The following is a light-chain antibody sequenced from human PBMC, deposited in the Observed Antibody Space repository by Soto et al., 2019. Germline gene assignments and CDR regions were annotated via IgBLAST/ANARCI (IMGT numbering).Light chain of an antibody. CDR1: SSNIGAGYD. CDR3: QSYDSSLSGYV. V-gene: IGLV1-40*01. J-gene: IGLJ1*01. Sequence: QSVLTQPPSVSGAPGKRVTISCTGSSSNIGAGYDVHWYQQLPGKAPKLLLYGNSNRPSGVPDRFSVSKSGTSASLAITGLQAEDEADYCCQSYDSSLSGYVFGTGTKVTVL. CDR2: GNS.